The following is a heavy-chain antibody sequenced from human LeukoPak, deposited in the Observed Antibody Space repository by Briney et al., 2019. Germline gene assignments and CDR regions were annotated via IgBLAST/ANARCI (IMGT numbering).Heavy chain of an antibody. CDR2: ISGSGGST. CDR1: GFTFSSYA. V-gene: IGHV3-23*01. J-gene: IGHJ4*02. D-gene: IGHD3-3*01. CDR3: AKDHPTSYDFWSGYSFYYYFDY. Sequence: GGSLRLSCAASGFTFSSYAMSWVRQAPGKGLEWVSAISGSGGSTYYADSVKGRFTISRDNSKNTLYLQMNSLRAEDTAVYYCAKDHPTSYDFWSGYSFYYYFDYWGQGTLGTVSS.